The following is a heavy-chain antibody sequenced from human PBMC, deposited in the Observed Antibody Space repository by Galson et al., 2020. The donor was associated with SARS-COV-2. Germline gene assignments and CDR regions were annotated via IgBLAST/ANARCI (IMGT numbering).Heavy chain of an antibody. D-gene: IGHD5-12*01. CDR2: INSSCSYI. Sequence: GESLKISCAASGFTFSSYSMNWVRQAPGKGLEWVSSINSSCSYISYADSVKGRFTISRDNATNSLYLQMNSLIAEDTAVYYCASNRGDSGYDPPSPLDYWGQGTLVTVSS. CDR1: GFTFSSYS. V-gene: IGHV3-21*01. CDR3: ASNRGDSGYDPPSPLDY. J-gene: IGHJ4*02.